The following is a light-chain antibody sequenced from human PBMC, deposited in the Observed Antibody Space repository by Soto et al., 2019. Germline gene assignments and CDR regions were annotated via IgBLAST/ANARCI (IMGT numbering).Light chain of an antibody. Sequence: DIQLTQSPSTLSAFVGDRVTLTCRASQSISSWLAWYQQKPGKAPKLLIYTASSLQSGVPSRFSGSGSGTDFTLTISSLQPEDFATYYCQQSYSTLTWTFGQGTKVDI. J-gene: IGKJ1*01. CDR2: TAS. CDR3: QQSYSTLTWT. CDR1: QSISSW. V-gene: IGKV1-39*01.